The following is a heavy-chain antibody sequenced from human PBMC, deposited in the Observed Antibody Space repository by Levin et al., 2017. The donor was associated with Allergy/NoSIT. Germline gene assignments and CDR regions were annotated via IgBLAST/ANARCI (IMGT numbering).Heavy chain of an antibody. J-gene: IGHJ3*02. V-gene: IGHV3-30-3*01. Sequence: GESLKISCAASGFTFSSYAMHWVRQAPGKGLEWVAVISYDGSNKYYADSVKGRFTISRDNSKNTLYLQMNSLRAEDTAVYYCAREELGYCSGGSCYVGAFDIWGQGTMVTVSS. CDR3: AREELGYCSGGSCYVGAFDI. D-gene: IGHD2-15*01. CDR1: GFTFSSYA. CDR2: ISYDGSNK.